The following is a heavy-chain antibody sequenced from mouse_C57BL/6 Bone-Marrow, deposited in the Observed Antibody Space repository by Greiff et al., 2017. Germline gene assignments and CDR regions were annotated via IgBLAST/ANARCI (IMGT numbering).Heavy chain of an antibody. CDR3: ARWITTVVHFDY. V-gene: IGHV1-81*01. Sequence: QVQLQQSGAELARPGASVKLSCKASGYTFTSYGISWVKQRTGQGLEWIGEIYPRSGNTYYNEKFKGKATLTADKSSSTAYMELRSLTSEDSAVYFWARWITTVVHFDYWGQGTTLTVSS. J-gene: IGHJ2*01. CDR2: IYPRSGNT. D-gene: IGHD1-1*01. CDR1: GYTFTSYG.